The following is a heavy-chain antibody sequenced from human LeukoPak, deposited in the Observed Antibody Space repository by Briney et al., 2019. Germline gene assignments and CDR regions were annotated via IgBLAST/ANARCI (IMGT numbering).Heavy chain of an antibody. V-gene: IGHV3-20*04. Sequence: PGGSLRLSCAASGFTFDDYGMSWVRQAPGKGLEWVSGINWNGGSTGYADSVKGRFTISRDNSKNTLYLQMNSLRAEDTAVYYCAKDGYSSSCSYWGQGTLVTVSS. J-gene: IGHJ4*02. CDR1: GFTFDDYG. CDR3: AKDGYSSSCSY. CDR2: INWNGGST. D-gene: IGHD6-13*01.